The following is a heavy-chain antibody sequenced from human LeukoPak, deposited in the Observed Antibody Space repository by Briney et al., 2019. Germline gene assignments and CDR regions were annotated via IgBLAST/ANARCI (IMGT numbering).Heavy chain of an antibody. D-gene: IGHD6-13*01. Sequence: KPSETLSLTCTVSGGPISSYYWSWIRQPAGKGLEWIGRIYTSGSTNYNPSLKSRVTMSVDTSKNQFSLKLSSVTAADTAVYYCARDEVAAAGTNWFDPWGQGTLVTVSS. J-gene: IGHJ5*02. CDR1: GGPISSYY. CDR3: ARDEVAAAGTNWFDP. V-gene: IGHV4-4*07. CDR2: IYTSGST.